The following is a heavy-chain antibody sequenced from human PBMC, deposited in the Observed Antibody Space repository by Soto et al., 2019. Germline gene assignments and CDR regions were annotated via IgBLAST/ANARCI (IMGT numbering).Heavy chain of an antibody. CDR1: GSTFSYYA. J-gene: IGHJ3*02. Sequence: GGSLRLSCVASGSTFSYYAMSWVRQAPGKGLEWVSGISASGGDTYYADSVKGRFTVSRDNSKNTVYVQMISLRAEDTAVYYCGKGARWATPTHDASDIWGQGTMVNVS. CDR3: GKGARWATPTHDASDI. V-gene: IGHV3-23*01. CDR2: ISASGGDT.